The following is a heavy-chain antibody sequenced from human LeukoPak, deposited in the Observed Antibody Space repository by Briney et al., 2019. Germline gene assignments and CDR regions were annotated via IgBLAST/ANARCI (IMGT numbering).Heavy chain of an antibody. CDR1: GFTFSSYA. D-gene: IGHD2-21*01. CDR3: VRDAYGAHFDY. J-gene: IGHJ4*02. V-gene: IGHV3-30-3*01. Sequence: GGSLRLSCAASGFTFSSYAMHWVRQAPGKGLEWVAVISYDGSNKYYADPVKGRFTISRDNSKNTLYLQMNSLRADDTAVYYCVRDAYGAHFDYWGQGTLVTVSS. CDR2: ISYDGSNK.